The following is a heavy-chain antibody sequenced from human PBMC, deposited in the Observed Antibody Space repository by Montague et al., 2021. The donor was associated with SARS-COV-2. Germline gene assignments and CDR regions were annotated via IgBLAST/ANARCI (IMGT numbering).Heavy chain of an antibody. CDR3: AREYRIELWQTTWYFGL. D-gene: IGHD3-16*01. J-gene: IGHJ2*01. CDR2: IYHSGNS. CDR1: GGSISGYY. V-gene: IGHV4-59*01. Sequence: SETLSLTCSVSGGSISGYYWSWIWQRPGKGMEWIGNIYHSGNSKNNYYPKSRVSISVDTSKTQFSLRLSSVTAADTAVYYCAREYRIELWQTTWYFGLWGRGTLVTVSS.